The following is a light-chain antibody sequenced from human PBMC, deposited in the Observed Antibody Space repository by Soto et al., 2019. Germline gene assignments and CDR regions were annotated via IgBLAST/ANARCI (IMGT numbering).Light chain of an antibody. CDR3: QQYGSSGT. J-gene: IGKJ1*01. CDR1: QSVSSN. CDR2: GES. V-gene: IGKV3-15*01. Sequence: DIVMTQSPATLSVSLGERATLSCRASQSVSSNLAWYQQKPGQAPRLLIYGESTRATGIPARFSGSGSGTEFTLTISRLEPEDFAVYYCQQYGSSGTFGQGTKVDIK.